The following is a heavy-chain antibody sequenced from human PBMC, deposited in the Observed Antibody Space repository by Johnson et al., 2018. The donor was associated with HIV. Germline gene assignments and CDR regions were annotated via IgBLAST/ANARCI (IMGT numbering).Heavy chain of an antibody. V-gene: IGHV3-30*02. CDR1: GFTFSSYG. D-gene: IGHD2-21*02. CDR2: IRYDGSNK. CDR3: AKDGDVVVTADDAFDI. Sequence: QVQLVESGGGVVQPGGSLRLSCAASGFTFSSYGMHWVRQAPGKGLEWVAFIRYDGSNKYYAEPVKGRFTISRDNSKNTLYMQMNSLRADDTAVYYWAKDGDVVVTADDAFDIWGQGTMVTVSS. J-gene: IGHJ3*02.